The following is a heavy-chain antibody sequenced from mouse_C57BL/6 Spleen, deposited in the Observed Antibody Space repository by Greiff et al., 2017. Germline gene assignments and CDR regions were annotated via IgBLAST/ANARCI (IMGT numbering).Heavy chain of an antibody. V-gene: IGHV1-42*01. Sequence: VQLQQSGPELVKPGASVKISCKASGYSFTGYYMNWVKQSPEKSLEWIGEINPSTGGTTYNQKFKAKATLTVDKSSSTAYMQLKSLTSEDSAVYYCAHNGSSYEDAMDYWGQGTSVTVSS. J-gene: IGHJ4*01. CDR2: INPSTGGT. CDR1: GYSFTGYY. D-gene: IGHD1-1*01. CDR3: AHNGSSYEDAMDY.